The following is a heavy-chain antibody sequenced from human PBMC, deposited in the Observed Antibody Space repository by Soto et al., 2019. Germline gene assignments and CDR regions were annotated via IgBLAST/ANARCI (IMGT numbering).Heavy chain of an antibody. Sequence: EVQLVESGGGLVQPGRSLRLSCAASGFTFDDYAMHWVRQAPGKGLEWVSRISWNSGSIGYADSVKGRFTISRDNAKNSLYLQMNRLRAEDTALYYCEKAVGSYGNFDYWGQGTLVTVSS. J-gene: IGHJ4*02. V-gene: IGHV3-9*01. CDR1: GFTFDDYA. D-gene: IGHD5-18*01. CDR2: ISWNSGSI. CDR3: EKAVGSYGNFDY.